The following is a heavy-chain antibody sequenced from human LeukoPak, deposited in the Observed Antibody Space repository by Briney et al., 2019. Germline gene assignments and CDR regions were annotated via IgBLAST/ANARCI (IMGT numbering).Heavy chain of an antibody. CDR3: ARVRSTPHGYMDV. V-gene: IGHV3-21*01. D-gene: IGHD3-3*01. J-gene: IGHJ6*03. Sequence: KPGGSLRLSCAASGFTFSSYSMNWVRQAPGKGLEWVSSISSSSSYIYYADSVKGRFTISRDNAKNSLDLQMNSLRAEDTAVYYCARVRSTPHGYMDVWGKGTTVTVSS. CDR1: GFTFSSYS. CDR2: ISSSSSYI.